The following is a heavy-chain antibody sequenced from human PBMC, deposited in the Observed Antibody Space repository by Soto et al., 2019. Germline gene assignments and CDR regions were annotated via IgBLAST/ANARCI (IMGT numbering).Heavy chain of an antibody. CDR2: INSDGSST. CDR3: ARDPGRGYSYGKSLDY. Sequence: PGGSLRLSCAASGFTFSSYAMSWVRQAPGKGLVWVSRINSDGSSTSYADSVKGRFTISRDNAKNTLYLQMNSLRAEDTAVYYCARDPGRGYSYGKSLDYWGQGTLVTVSS. D-gene: IGHD5-18*01. J-gene: IGHJ4*02. V-gene: IGHV3-74*01. CDR1: GFTFSSYA.